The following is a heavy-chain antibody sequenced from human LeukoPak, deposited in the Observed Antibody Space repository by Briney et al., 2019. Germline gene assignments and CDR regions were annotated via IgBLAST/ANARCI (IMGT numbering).Heavy chain of an antibody. Sequence: PGGSLRLSCTASGFTFGAYAMSWFRQAPGKGLEGVGFIRSKIYGGTTEYAASVKDRFSISRDDSKSIAYLQMNSLKTDDTAVYYCTRDGATGDLPLGYWGQGTLVAVSS. J-gene: IGHJ4*02. V-gene: IGHV3-49*03. CDR3: TRDGATGDLPLGY. CDR1: GFTFGAYA. D-gene: IGHD5-12*01. CDR2: IRSKIYGGTT.